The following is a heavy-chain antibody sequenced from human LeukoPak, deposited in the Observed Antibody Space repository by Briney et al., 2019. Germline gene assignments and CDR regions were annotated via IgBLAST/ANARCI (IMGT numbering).Heavy chain of an antibody. Sequence: PSETLSLTCTVSGGSISSSSYYWGWIRQPPGKGLEWIGSIYYSGSTYYNPSLKSRVTISVDTSKDQFPLERRSVTAADTAVYYCARIPVAAAVDYWGQGTLVTVSP. J-gene: IGHJ4*02. CDR3: ARIPVAAAVDY. CDR1: GGSISSSSYY. D-gene: IGHD6-13*01. V-gene: IGHV4-39*01. CDR2: IYYSGST.